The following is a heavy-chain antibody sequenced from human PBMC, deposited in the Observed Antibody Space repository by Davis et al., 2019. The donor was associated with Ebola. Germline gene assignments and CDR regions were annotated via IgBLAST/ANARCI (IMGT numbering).Heavy chain of an antibody. CDR1: GYTFTSYG. CDR3: ARAPNYDVLTGTSSYYFDY. V-gene: IGHV1-18*04. J-gene: IGHJ4*02. Sequence: ASVKVSCKSSGYTFTSYGLVWVRQAPGLGLEWMGWISGFNTNTNFAQKFQGRATVSKDTSTNTAYMDLRSLTSDDTAIYYCARAPNYDVLTGTSSYYFDYWGQGTLVTVPS. D-gene: IGHD3-9*01. CDR2: ISGFNTNT.